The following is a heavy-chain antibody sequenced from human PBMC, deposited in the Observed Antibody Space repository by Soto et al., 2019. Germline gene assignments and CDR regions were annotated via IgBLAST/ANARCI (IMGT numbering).Heavy chain of an antibody. Sequence: QVQLVESGGGVVQPGRSLRLSCAASGFSFSNYAMHWVRQAPGKGLEWMAVIHYDGDKIHYADSVKGRFTMSSDNAKNTLYLLINSLRVEDTAVYYCVRGTCYECWNNDYWGQGTQVTVSS. J-gene: IGHJ4*02. D-gene: IGHD1-1*01. V-gene: IGHV3-30-3*01. CDR2: IHYDGDKI. CDR3: VRGTCYECWNNDY. CDR1: GFSFSNYA.